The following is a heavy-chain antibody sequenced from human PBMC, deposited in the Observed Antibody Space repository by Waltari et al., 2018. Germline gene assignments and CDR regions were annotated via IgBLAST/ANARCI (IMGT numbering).Heavy chain of an antibody. J-gene: IGHJ4*02. V-gene: IGHV1-69*08. CDR3: ARDWCRIAVAGANY. D-gene: IGHD6-19*01. CDR2: IIHTVGTA. Sequence: QVQLVQSGAEVKKPGSSVKVSCKASGGTFSSYAISWVRQAPGQGLEWMGRIIHTVGTANYAHKFQSRVTMTAEKSTSTAYMELSSLRSEDTAVYYCARDWCRIAVAGANYWGQGTLVTVSS. CDR1: GGTFSSYA.